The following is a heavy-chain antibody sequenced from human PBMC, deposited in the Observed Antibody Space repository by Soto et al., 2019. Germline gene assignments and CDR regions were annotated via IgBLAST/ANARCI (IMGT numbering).Heavy chain of an antibody. J-gene: IGHJ4*02. CDR3: ARGHYDSSGYYLLFDY. CDR1: GGSFSGYY. CDR2: INHSGST. V-gene: IGHV4-34*01. Sequence: QVQLQQWGAGLLKPSETLSLTCAVYGGSFSGYYWSWIRQPPGKGLEWIGEINHSGSTNYNPSLTSRVTISVDTSKNQFSLKLSSVTAADTAVYYCARGHYDSSGYYLLFDYWGQGTLVTVSS. D-gene: IGHD3-22*01.